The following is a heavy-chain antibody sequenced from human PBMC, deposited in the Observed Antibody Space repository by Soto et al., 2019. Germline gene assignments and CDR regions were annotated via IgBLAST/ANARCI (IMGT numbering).Heavy chain of an antibody. D-gene: IGHD3-22*01. CDR3: ARDSTYYYDSSGYYPGNY. CDR1: GGTFSSYA. Sequence: SVKVSCKASGGTFSSYAISWVRQAPGQGLEWMGGIIPIFGTANYAQKFQGRVTITADESTSTAYMELSSLRSEDTAVYYCARDSTYYYDSSGYYPGNYWGQGTLVTVSS. V-gene: IGHV1-69*13. CDR2: IIPIFGTA. J-gene: IGHJ4*02.